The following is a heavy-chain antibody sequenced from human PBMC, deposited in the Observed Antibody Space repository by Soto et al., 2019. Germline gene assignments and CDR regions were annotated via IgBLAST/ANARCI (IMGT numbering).Heavy chain of an antibody. V-gene: IGHV4-61*01. CDR2: VQHGGTT. CDR1: GPCVINRNYN. Sequence: SETLSLTCIFSGPCVINRNYNGSWIQQPPGRGLEWIGQVQHGGTTECDGSSLNSRLTCSIDASKSQFSLKVNSVTAADTAIYYCAVLLVGGGGDGSWGQGDLVTVS. D-gene: IGHD2-15*01. J-gene: IGHJ4*02. CDR3: AVLLVGGGGDGS.